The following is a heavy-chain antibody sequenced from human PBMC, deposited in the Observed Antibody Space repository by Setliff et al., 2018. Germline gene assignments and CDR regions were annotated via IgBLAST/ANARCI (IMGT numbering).Heavy chain of an antibody. V-gene: IGHV4-61*02. CDR1: GGSITSGSFY. J-gene: IGHJ3*01. Sequence: LSLTCTVSGGSITSGSFYWSWIRQPAGKKLEWIGRIHASGSPDYNPSFKSRVTISRDTSTNQFSLKLGSVTAADTAVYYCAISTLSICSGGTCPNAFDVWGQGTMVTV. CDR3: AISTLSICSGGTCPNAFDV. D-gene: IGHD2-15*01. CDR2: IHASGSP.